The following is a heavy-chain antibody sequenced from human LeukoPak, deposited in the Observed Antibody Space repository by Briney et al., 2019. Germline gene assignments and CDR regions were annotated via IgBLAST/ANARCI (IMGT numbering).Heavy chain of an antibody. V-gene: IGHV4-30-2*01. CDR1: GGSISSGDYS. CDR3: ARGGYDYLNWFDP. Sequence: SETLSLTCVVSGGSISSGDYSWSWIRQPPGKGLEWIGYFYHGGTTYYNPSLKSRATISVDTSKNRFSLWLSSVTAADTAVYYCARGGYDYLNWFDPWGQGTLVTVSS. J-gene: IGHJ5*02. D-gene: IGHD5-12*01. CDR2: FYHGGTT.